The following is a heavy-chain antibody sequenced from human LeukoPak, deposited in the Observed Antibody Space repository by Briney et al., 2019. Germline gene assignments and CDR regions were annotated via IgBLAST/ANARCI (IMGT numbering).Heavy chain of an antibody. V-gene: IGHV1-69*04. CDR2: IIPILGKA. J-gene: IGHJ5*02. CDR3: ARVTGAEDGYNWFDP. Sequence: GASVKVSCKASGGILSSYGISWVRQAPGQGLEWMGRIIPILGKANYAQKFQGRVTITADTSTRTAYMDLSSLTSEDTAVYYCARVTGAEDGYNWFDPWGQGTLVTVSS. D-gene: IGHD6-13*01. CDR1: GGILSSYG.